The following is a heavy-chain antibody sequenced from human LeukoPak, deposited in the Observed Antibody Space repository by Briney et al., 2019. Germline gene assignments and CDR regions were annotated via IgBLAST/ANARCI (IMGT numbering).Heavy chain of an antibody. CDR2: ISGSGGST. J-gene: IGHJ4*02. V-gene: IGHV3-23*01. D-gene: IGHD2-2*01. CDR3: AKDPIVVVPAAHRDDY. CDR1: GFTFSSYA. Sequence: GGSLRLSCAASGFTFSSYAMSWVRQAPGKGLEWVSAISGSGGSTYYADSVKGRFTISRDNSKNTLYLQMNSPRAEDTAVYYCAKDPIVVVPAAHRDDYWGQGTLVTVSS.